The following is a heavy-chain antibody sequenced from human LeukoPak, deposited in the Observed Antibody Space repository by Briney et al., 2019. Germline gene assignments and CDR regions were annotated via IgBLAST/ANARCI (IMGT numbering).Heavy chain of an antibody. CDR1: GFTFSNYD. J-gene: IGHJ4*02. CDR2: ISYDGSHK. D-gene: IGHD6-13*01. Sequence: PGGSLRLSCAASGFTFSNYDMHWVRQAPGKGLEWVAVISYDGSHKYYPDSVKGRFTISRDNSKNTLYLQMNSLRGEDTAVYYCVKDDVDGTFWGQGALVTVSS. CDR3: VKDDVDGTF. V-gene: IGHV3-30*18.